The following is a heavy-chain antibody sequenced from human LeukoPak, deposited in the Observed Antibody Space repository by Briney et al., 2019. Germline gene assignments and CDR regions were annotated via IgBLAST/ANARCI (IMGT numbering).Heavy chain of an antibody. D-gene: IGHD2-2*01. J-gene: IGHJ5*02. V-gene: IGHV1-69*05. CDR3: ASMCSSTSCPGGFDP. CDR2: IIPIFGTA. CDR1: GGTFSSYA. Sequence: SVKVSCKASGGTFSSYAISWVRQAPGQGLEWMGGIIPIFGTANYAQKFQGRVTITTDESTSTAYMELSSLRSEDTAVYYCASMCSSTSCPGGFDPWGQGTLVTVSS.